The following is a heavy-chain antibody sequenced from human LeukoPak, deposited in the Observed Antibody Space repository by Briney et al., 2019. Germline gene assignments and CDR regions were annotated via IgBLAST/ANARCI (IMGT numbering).Heavy chain of an antibody. CDR1: GFAVSSNY. J-gene: IGHJ4*02. CDR3: AKAKGWYGEGYFDY. V-gene: IGHV3-53*01. D-gene: IGHD3-10*01. CDR2: LYPDGRT. Sequence: GGSLRLSCAASGFAVSSNYMNWVRQAPGKGLEWVSVLYPDGRTYYADSVKGRFTISRDVSKNTLFLQMTSLRAEDTAVHYCAKAKGWYGEGYFDYWGQGTLVTVSS.